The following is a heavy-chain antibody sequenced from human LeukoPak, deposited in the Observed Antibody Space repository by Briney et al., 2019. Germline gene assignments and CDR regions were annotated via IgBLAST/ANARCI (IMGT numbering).Heavy chain of an antibody. CDR2: ISWNSGSI. CDR1: GFTFDDYA. J-gene: IGHJ4*02. D-gene: IGHD5-12*01. CDR3: VKAADSGYDVFFDY. V-gene: IGHV3-9*01. Sequence: GRSLRLSCAASGFTFDDYAMHWVRQAPGKGLEWVSGISWNSGSIGYADSVKGRFTISRDNAKNSLYLQMNSLRAEDTALYYCVKAADSGYDVFFDYWGQGTLVTVSS.